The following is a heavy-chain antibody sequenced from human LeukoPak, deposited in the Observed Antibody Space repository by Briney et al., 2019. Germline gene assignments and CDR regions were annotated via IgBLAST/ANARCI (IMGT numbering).Heavy chain of an antibody. J-gene: IGHJ4*02. Sequence: PGGSLRLSCAASGFTFSSYSMNWVRQAPGKGLEWVSSISSSSSYIYYADSVKGRFTISRDNAKNSLYLQMNSLRAEDTAVYYCARPDYYDSSGYITPLDYWGRGTLVTVSS. CDR2: ISSSSSYI. V-gene: IGHV3-21*01. CDR1: GFTFSSYS. CDR3: ARPDYYDSSGYITPLDY. D-gene: IGHD3-22*01.